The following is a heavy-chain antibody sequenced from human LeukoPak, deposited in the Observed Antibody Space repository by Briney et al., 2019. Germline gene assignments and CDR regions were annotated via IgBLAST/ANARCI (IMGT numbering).Heavy chain of an antibody. CDR1: GYTFTSYY. J-gene: IGHJ4*02. V-gene: IGHV1-46*01. CDR2: INPSGGST. CDR3: ARGSVVVVTAILSLGH. D-gene: IGHD2-21*02. Sequence: ASVKVSCKASGYTFTSYYMHWVRQAPGQGLEWMGIINPSGGSTSYAQKFQGRVTMTRDTSTSTVYMELSSLRSEDTAVYYCARGSVVVVTAILSLGHWGQGTLVTVSS.